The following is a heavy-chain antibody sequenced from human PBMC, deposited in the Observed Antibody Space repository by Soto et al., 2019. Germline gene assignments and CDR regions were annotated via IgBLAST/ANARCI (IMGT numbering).Heavy chain of an antibody. CDR1: GGSIKNSGYY. CDR2: ISYSGST. D-gene: IGHD4-4*01. J-gene: IGHJ6*02. V-gene: IGHV4-31*03. Sequence: SETLSLTCTVSGGSIKNSGYYWSWIRQHPEKGLEWIGYISYSGSTDYAPSLKSRVTMSVDTSKDQFSLNLTSVTAADTAVYYCGRDAVTKRDFYYYGMDVWGRGTTVTVSS. CDR3: GRDAVTKRDFYYYGMDV.